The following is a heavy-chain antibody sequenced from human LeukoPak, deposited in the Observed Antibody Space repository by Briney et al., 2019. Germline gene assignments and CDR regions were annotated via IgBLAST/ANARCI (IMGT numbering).Heavy chain of an antibody. CDR2: ISGSGGST. Sequence: PGGSLRLSCAASGFTFSSYAMGWVRQAPGKGLEWVSAISGSGGSTYYADSVKGRFTISRGNSKNTLYLQMNSLRAEDTAVYYCAKDIRLLWFGELQGNFDYWGQGTLVTVSS. D-gene: IGHD3-10*01. CDR1: GFTFSSYA. J-gene: IGHJ4*02. V-gene: IGHV3-23*01. CDR3: AKDIRLLWFGELQGNFDY.